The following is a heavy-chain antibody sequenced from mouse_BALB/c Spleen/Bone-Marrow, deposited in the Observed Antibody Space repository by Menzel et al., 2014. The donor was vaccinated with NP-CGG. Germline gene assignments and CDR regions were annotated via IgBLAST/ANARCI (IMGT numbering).Heavy chain of an antibody. CDR2: INPDSSTI. D-gene: IGHD1-2*01. J-gene: IGHJ3*01. CDR1: GFDFSRYW. V-gene: IGHV4-1*02. Sequence: EVKLTESGGGLVQPGGSLKLSCAASGFDFSRYWMSWVRQAPGKGLEWIGEINPDSSTINYTPSLKDKFIISRDNAKNTLYLQKSKVRSEDTALYYCTRLHYYGYSAYWGQGTLVTVST. CDR3: TRLHYYGYSAY.